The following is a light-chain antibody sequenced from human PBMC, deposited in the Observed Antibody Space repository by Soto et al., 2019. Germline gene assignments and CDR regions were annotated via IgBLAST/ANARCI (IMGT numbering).Light chain of an antibody. J-gene: IGKJ1*01. V-gene: IGKV1-5*03. Sequence: DIQMTQSPSTLSASVGDRVTITCRASQSVSRWLAWYQQKPGKAHKLLIYKASTLDSGVPSRFSGSGSGTEFTLAISSLQPDDSATYYCQQYNDNWTFGQGTKVEIK. CDR2: KAS. CDR1: QSVSRW. CDR3: QQYNDNWT.